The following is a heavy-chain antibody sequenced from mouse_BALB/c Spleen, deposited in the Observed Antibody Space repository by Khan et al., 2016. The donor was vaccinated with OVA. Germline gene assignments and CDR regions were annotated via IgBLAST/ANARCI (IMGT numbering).Heavy chain of an antibody. Sequence: VQLQESGAELVRPGASVKLSCKTSGYIFTNYWIHWIKQRSGQGLEWIARIYPGTDNTYYDEKLKDKATLTTDKSSSTAYMQLSSLKSEDSAVYFCAREEALYYFDYWGQGTTLTVSS. V-gene: IGHV1S132*01. CDR2: IYPGTDNT. CDR3: AREEALYYFDY. J-gene: IGHJ2*01. CDR1: GYIFTNYW. D-gene: IGHD3-2*02.